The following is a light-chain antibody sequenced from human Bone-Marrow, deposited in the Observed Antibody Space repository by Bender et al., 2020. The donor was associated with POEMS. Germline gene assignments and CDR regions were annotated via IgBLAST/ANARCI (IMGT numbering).Light chain of an antibody. CDR3: AAWAAGLSGGV. CDR1: NSNIGTNA. V-gene: IGLV1-44*01. Sequence: QSVLTQPPSASGTPGQRVTISCSGSNSNIGTNAVNWYQQFPGTTPKLLMYSDNHRPSGVPDRFYALKSGTSDSLAISVLQSEDEADYYCAAWAAGLSGGVFGGGTKLTVL. J-gene: IGLJ3*02. CDR2: SDN.